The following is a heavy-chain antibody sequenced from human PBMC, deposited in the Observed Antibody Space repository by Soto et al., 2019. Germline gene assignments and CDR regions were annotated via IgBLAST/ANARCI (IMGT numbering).Heavy chain of an antibody. Sequence: VASVKVSCKASGGTFSSYAISWVRQAPGQGLEWMGGIIPIFGTANYAQKFQGRVTITADKSTSTAYMELSSLRSEDTAVYYCARDPGGYYYDSSGYYLSHYWRQGTLVTVSS. J-gene: IGHJ4*02. CDR2: IIPIFGTA. V-gene: IGHV1-69*06. CDR1: GGTFSSYA. CDR3: ARDPGGYYYDSSGYYLSHY. D-gene: IGHD3-22*01.